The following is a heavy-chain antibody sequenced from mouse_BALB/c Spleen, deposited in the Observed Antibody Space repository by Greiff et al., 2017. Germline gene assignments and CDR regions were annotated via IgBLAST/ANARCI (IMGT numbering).Heavy chain of an antibody. CDR1: GFNIKDYY. J-gene: IGHJ2*01. D-gene: IGHD2-1*01. CDR2: IDPENGDT. V-gene: IGHV14-4*02. Sequence: VQLQQSGAELVRSGASVKLSCTASGFNIKDYYMHWVKQRPEQGLEWIGWIDPENGDTEYAPKFQGKATMTADTSSSTAYMHLNSLTSEDSAVYYCARSVGNDYFDYWGQGTTLTVSS. CDR3: ARSVGNDYFDY.